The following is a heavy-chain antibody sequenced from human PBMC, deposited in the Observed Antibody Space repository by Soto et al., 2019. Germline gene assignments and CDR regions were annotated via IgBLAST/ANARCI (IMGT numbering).Heavy chain of an antibody. CDR3: ARGPAYSDSYFDH. Sequence: QVQLVESGGGAVQPGGSRRLSCAASEFTFSNYAMHWVRQAPGKGLQWLAVISYDGNNKYYADSVEGRFTISRDNSKNTVYLQMNSLRLDDRAVYYCARGPAYSDSYFDHWGQGTLVTVSS. CDR1: EFTFSNYA. V-gene: IGHV3-30*03. CDR2: ISYDGNNK. D-gene: IGHD4-17*01. J-gene: IGHJ4*02.